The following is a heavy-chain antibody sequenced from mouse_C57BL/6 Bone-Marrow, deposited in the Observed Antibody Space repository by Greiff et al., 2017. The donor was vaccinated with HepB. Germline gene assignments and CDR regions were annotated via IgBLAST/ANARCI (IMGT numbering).Heavy chain of an antibody. CDR3: ARWDDGYYWYWYFDV. CDR1: GYTFTSYW. Sequence: QVQLQQPGAELVKPGASVKMSCKASGYTFTSYWITWVKQRPGQGLEWIGDIYPGSGSTNYNEKFKSKATLTVDTSSSTAYMQLSSLTSEDSAVYYFARWDDGYYWYWYFDVWGTGTTVTVAS. J-gene: IGHJ1*03. CDR2: IYPGSGST. D-gene: IGHD2-3*01. V-gene: IGHV1-55*01.